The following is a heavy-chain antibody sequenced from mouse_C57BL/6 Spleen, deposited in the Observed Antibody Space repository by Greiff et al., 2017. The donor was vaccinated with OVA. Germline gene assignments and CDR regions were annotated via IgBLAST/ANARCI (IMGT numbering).Heavy chain of an antibody. Sequence: VQLQQSGAELARPGASVKMSCKASGYTFTSYTMHWVKQRPGQGLEWIGYINPSSGYTKYNQKFKDKATLTVDKSSSTAYMQLSSLTSEDSAVYDCARDGYYDWFAYWGQGTLVTVSA. CDR2: INPSSGYT. D-gene: IGHD2-3*01. J-gene: IGHJ3*01. V-gene: IGHV1-4*01. CDR1: GYTFTSYT. CDR3: ARDGYYDWFAY.